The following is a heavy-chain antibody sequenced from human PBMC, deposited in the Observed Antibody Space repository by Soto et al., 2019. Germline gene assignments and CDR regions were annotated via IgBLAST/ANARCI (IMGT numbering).Heavy chain of an antibody. J-gene: IGHJ4*02. V-gene: IGHV3-23*01. CDR3: AKSAQLLTLYFDY. Sequence: EVQLLESGGGLVQPGGSLRLSCAASGFTFSSYAMSWVRQAPGKGLEWVAAISGSGGSTYYADSVKGRFTIARDKSKNALYVQMNSLRAEVTAVYYCAKSAQLLTLYFDYWGQGALVTVFS. D-gene: IGHD2-2*01. CDR2: ISGSGGST. CDR1: GFTFSSYA.